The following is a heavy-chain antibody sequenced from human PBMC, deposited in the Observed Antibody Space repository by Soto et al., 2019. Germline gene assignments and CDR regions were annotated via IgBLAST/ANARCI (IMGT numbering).Heavy chain of an antibody. CDR1: GGSISSSSYY. V-gene: IGHV4-39*01. D-gene: IGHD6-13*01. CDR3: ERPIEDSWIYDAFDI. J-gene: IGHJ3*02. Sequence: PLETLSLTWTVSGGSISSSSYYWGWIRQPPGKGLEWIGSLYYSGSTYYNTSLQSRVTISVDTSKNQFSLKLSSVTATHTAVYYCERPIEDSWIYDAFDIWGQGTMVTVSS. CDR2: LYYSGST.